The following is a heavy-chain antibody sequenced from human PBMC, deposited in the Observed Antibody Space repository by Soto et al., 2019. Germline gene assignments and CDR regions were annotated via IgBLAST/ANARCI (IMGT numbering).Heavy chain of an antibody. CDR2: MNPNSGNT. V-gene: IGHV1-8*01. Sequence: ASVKVSCKASGYTFTSYDINWVRQATGQGLEWMGWMNPNSGNTSYAQKFQGRVTMTRNTSTSTAYMELSSLRSEDTAVYYCARIYCSGGSCYFYYWGQGTLVTVSS. D-gene: IGHD2-15*01. J-gene: IGHJ4*02. CDR1: GYTFTSYD. CDR3: ARIYCSGGSCYFYY.